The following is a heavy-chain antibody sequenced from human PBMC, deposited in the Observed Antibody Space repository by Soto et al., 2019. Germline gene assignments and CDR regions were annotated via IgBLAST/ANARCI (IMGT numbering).Heavy chain of an antibody. CDR1: GFTFSSYG. CDR2: IWYDGSNK. V-gene: IGHV3-33*01. Sequence: RRLSCAASGFTFSSYGMHWVRQAPGKGLEWVAVIWYDGSNKYYADSVKGRFTISRDNSKNTLYLQMNSLRAEDTAVYYCARGLYSSSWYFDYWGQGTMVTVYS. D-gene: IGHD6-13*01. CDR3: ARGLYSSSWYFDY. J-gene: IGHJ4*02.